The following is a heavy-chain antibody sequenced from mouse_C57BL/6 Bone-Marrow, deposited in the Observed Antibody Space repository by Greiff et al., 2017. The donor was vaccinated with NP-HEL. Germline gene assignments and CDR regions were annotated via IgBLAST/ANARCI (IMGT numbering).Heavy chain of an antibody. CDR3: TTATVVGEDYAMDY. D-gene: IGHD1-1*01. J-gene: IGHJ4*01. CDR1: GFNIKDDY. CDR2: IDPENGDT. V-gene: IGHV14-4*01. Sequence: EVQLVESGAELVRPGASVKLSCTASGFNIKDDYMHWVKQRPEQGLEWIGWIDPENGDTEYASKFQGKATITADTSSNTAYLQLSSLTSEDTAVYYCTTATVVGEDYAMDYWGQGTSVTVSS.